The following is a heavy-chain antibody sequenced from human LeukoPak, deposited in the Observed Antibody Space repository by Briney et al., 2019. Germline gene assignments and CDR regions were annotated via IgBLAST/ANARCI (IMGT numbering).Heavy chain of an antibody. CDR2: INPNSGGT. Sequence: GASVKVFCKASGYTFTGYYMHWVRQAPGQGLEWMGRINPNSGGTNYAQKFQGRVTMTRDTSISTAYMELSRLRSDDTAVYYCARDPETYYYDSSGYYPFDYWGQGTLVTVSS. V-gene: IGHV1-2*06. CDR3: ARDPETYYYDSSGYYPFDY. D-gene: IGHD3-22*01. CDR1: GYTFTGYY. J-gene: IGHJ4*02.